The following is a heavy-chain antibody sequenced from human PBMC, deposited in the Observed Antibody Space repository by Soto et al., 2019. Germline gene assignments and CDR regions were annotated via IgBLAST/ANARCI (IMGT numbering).Heavy chain of an antibody. V-gene: IGHV3-64D*06. D-gene: IGHD1-26*01. CDR3: VKDRWVDY. J-gene: IGHJ4*02. Sequence: ESGGGLVQPGGSLRLSCSVFGFTFRNYAMHWVRQAPGTGLEYVSSISSDGGSTYYADSVKGRFTISRDNSKSTLYLQMSSLRPEDTAVYYCVKDRWVDYWGQGALVTVSS. CDR1: GFTFRNYA. CDR2: ISSDGGST.